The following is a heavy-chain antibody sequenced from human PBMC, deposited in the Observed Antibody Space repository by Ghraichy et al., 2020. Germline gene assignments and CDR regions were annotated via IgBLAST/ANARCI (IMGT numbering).Heavy chain of an antibody. Sequence: ASVKVSCKASGYTFTGYYMHWVRQAPGQGLEWMGWINPNSGGTNYAQKFQGRVTMTRDTSISTAYMELSRLRSDDTAVYYCAREDSSGWYEVDYWGQGTLVTVSS. CDR2: INPNSGGT. J-gene: IGHJ4*02. CDR3: AREDSSGWYEVDY. CDR1: GYTFTGYY. V-gene: IGHV1-2*02. D-gene: IGHD6-19*01.